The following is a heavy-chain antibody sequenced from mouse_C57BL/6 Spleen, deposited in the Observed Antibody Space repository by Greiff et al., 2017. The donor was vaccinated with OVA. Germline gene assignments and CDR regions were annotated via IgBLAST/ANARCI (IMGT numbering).Heavy chain of an antibody. D-gene: IGHD3-2*02. V-gene: IGHV14-2*01. CDR1: GFNIKDYY. Sequence: VQLQQSGAELVKPGASVKLSCTASGFNIKDYYMHWVKQRTEQGLEWIGRIDPEDGETKYAPKFPGKATITADTSSNTAYLQLSSLTSEDTAVYYCAREGTAQAKDDYWGQGTTLTVSS. J-gene: IGHJ2*01. CDR2: IDPEDGET. CDR3: AREGTAQAKDDY.